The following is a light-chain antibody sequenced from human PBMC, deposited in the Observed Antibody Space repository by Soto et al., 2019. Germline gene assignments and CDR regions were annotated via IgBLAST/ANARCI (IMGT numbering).Light chain of an antibody. Sequence: IVMTQSPATLSVSPWEGATLSCRASQSASTNLAWYQQKPGQAPRLLIYDVSNRATGIPARFSGSGSGTDFTLTISSLEPEDFAVYYCQQRSNWPRTFGQGTKVDIK. CDR3: QQRSNWPRT. V-gene: IGKV3-11*01. CDR2: DVS. CDR1: QSASTN. J-gene: IGKJ1*01.